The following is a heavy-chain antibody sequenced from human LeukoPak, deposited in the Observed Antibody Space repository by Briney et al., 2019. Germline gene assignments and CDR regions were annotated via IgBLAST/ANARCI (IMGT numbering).Heavy chain of an antibody. CDR2: ISGSGGST. CDR1: GFTFSSYA. CDR3: AKGNVCSGGSCVGAAYYYYGMDA. D-gene: IGHD2-15*01. Sequence: GGSLRLSCAASGFTFSSYAMSWVRQAPGKGLEWVSAISGSGGSTYYADSVKGRFTISRDNSKNTLYLQMNSLRAEDTAVYYCAKGNVCSGGSCVGAAYYYYGMDAWGQGTTVTVSS. J-gene: IGHJ6*02. V-gene: IGHV3-23*01.